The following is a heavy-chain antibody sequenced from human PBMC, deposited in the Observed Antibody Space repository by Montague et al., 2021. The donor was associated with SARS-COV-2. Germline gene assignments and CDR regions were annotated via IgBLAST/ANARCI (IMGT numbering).Heavy chain of an antibody. CDR1: GGSIRSASYY. J-gene: IGHJ5*02. CDR2: IYSTVIT. CDR3: AREPHDYGWFDP. D-gene: IGHD4-17*01. V-gene: IGHV4-61*09. Sequence: TLSLTCTVSGGSIRSASYYWSWIRQPAGKGLEWIGHIYSTVITNYNPSLKSRVTISVDLSKNQFSLKMTSVTAADTVVYYSAREPHDYGWFDPWGQGTLFAVSS.